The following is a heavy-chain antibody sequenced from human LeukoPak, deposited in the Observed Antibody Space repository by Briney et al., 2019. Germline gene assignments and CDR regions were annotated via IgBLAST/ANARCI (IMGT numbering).Heavy chain of an antibody. CDR3: ARDPPTTYYYDSSGYYYFSY. Sequence: PGGSLRLSCAASGFTFSSYSMNWVRQAPGKGLEWVSSISRSSSYIYYAVSVKGRFTISRDNAKNSLYLQMNSLRAEDTAVYYCARDPPTTYYYDSSGYYYFSYWGQGTLVTVSS. J-gene: IGHJ4*02. CDR2: ISRSSSYI. D-gene: IGHD3-22*01. CDR1: GFTFSSYS. V-gene: IGHV3-21*01.